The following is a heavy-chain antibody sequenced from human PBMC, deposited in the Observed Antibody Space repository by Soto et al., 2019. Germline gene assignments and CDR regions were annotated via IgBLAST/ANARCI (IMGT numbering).Heavy chain of an antibody. CDR3: AKDAITMVRGVISYYGMDV. V-gene: IGHV3-9*01. CDR1: GFTFDDYA. D-gene: IGHD3-10*01. Sequence: EVQLVESGGGLVQPGRSLRLSCAASGFTFDDYAMHWVRQAPGKGLEWVSGISWNSGSIGYADSVKGRFTISRDNAKNSLYLQRNSLSAEDTALYYCAKDAITMVRGVISYYGMDVWGQGTTVTVSS. CDR2: ISWNSGSI. J-gene: IGHJ6*02.